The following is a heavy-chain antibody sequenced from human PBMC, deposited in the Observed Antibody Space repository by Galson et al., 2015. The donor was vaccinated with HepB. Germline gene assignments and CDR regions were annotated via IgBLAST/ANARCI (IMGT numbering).Heavy chain of an antibody. Sequence: SVKVSCKASGYLFTTSDFHWVRQATGQGLEWMGWMNPYGTDTAFAQSFQGRVTMTSNMSINTVHMELSSLGLEDTAVYYCATGRRTRAGYTAFDYWGQGTLVTVSS. CDR1: GYLFTTSD. CDR3: ATGRRTRAGYTAFDY. V-gene: IGHV1-8*01. J-gene: IGHJ4*02. D-gene: IGHD1-1*01. CDR2: MNPYGTDT.